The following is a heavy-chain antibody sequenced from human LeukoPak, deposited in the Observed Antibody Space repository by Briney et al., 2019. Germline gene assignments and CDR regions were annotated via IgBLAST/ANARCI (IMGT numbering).Heavy chain of an antibody. CDR1: GFTFSDYY. J-gene: IGHJ5*02. CDR2: ISSSGSTI. D-gene: IGHD4-11*01. V-gene: IGHV3-11*01. Sequence: GGSLRLSCAASGFTFSDYYMSWIRQAPGKGLEWVSYISSSGSTIYYADSVKGRFTISRDNAKNSLYLQMNSLRAEDTAVYYCAKATVASSSSNWFDPWGQGTLVTVSS. CDR3: AKATVASSSSNWFDP.